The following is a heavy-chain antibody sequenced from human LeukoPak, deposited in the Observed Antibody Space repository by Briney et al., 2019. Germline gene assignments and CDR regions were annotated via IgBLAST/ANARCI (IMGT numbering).Heavy chain of an antibody. CDR1: GFTFSSFA. CDR3: AKYLGSGTSFDD. J-gene: IGHJ4*02. D-gene: IGHD3-10*01. V-gene: IGHV3-23*01. Sequence: GGSLRLSCAASGFTFSSFAMTWVRQAPGKGLEWASSISGSCGSTYYADSVQGRFTISRDNSKNTLYLQMNSLRAEDTAVYYCAKYLGSGTSFDDWGQGTLVTVSS. CDR2: ISGSCGST.